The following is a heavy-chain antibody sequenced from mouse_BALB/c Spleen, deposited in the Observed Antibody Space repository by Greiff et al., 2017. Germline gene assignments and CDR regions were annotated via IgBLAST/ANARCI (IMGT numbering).Heavy chain of an antibody. D-gene: IGHD2-14*01. Sequence: EVKLMESGGGLVKPGGSLKLSCAASGFTFSSYAMSWVRQSPGKRLEWVAEISSGGSYTYYPDTVTGRFTISRDNAKNTLYLEMSSLRSEDTAMYYCARVYYRVYYAMDYWGQGTSVTVSS. CDR2: ISSGGSYT. V-gene: IGHV5-9-4*01. CDR1: GFTFSSYA. J-gene: IGHJ4*01. CDR3: ARVYYRVYYAMDY.